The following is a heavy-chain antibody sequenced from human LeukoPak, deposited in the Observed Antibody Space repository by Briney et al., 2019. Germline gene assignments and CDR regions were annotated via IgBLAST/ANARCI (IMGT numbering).Heavy chain of an antibody. Sequence: GGSLRLSCAASGFTFSDYYMSWIRQAPGKGLEWVSYISSSGSTIYYADSVKGRFTISRDNAKNSLYLQMNSLRAEDTAVYYCSTVGGYCSSTSCGYWGQGTQVTVSS. CDR3: STVGGYCSSTSCGY. CDR2: ISSSGSTI. V-gene: IGHV3-11*01. J-gene: IGHJ4*02. D-gene: IGHD2-2*01. CDR1: GFTFSDYY.